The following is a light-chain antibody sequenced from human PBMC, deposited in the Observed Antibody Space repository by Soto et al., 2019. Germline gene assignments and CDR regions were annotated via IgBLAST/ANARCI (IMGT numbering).Light chain of an antibody. CDR1: QSISSW. Sequence: DIQMTQSPSTLSASVGDRVTITCRTSQSISSWLAWYQQKPGKAPKLLIYKASSLESGVPPRFSGSGSGTEFTLTISSLQPDDFAAYYCQQYNSYSYAFGQGNKLEIK. J-gene: IGKJ2*01. CDR3: QQYNSYSYA. V-gene: IGKV1-5*03. CDR2: KAS.